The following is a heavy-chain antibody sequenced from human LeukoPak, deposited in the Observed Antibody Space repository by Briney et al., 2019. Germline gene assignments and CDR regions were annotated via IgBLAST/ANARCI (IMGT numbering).Heavy chain of an antibody. V-gene: IGHV3-23*01. CDR1: GFTFSSYA. Sequence: PGGSLRLSCAASGFTFSSYAMSWVRQAPGKGLEWVSAISGSGGSTYYADSVKGRFTISRDNSKNTLYLQMNSLRAEDTAVYYCARPVYSGDENDAFDIWGQGTMVTVSS. CDR3: ARPVYSGDENDAFDI. D-gene: IGHD5-12*01. CDR2: ISGSGGST. J-gene: IGHJ3*02.